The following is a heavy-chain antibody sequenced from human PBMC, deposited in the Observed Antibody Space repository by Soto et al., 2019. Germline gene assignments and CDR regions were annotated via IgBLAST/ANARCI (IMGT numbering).Heavy chain of an antibody. CDR1: GFTFSSYG. V-gene: IGHV3-21*01. Sequence: EVQLVESGGCLVKPGGSLRLSCVGSGFTFSSYGLHWVRQAPGKGLEWVSSISSRSSYIYYADSVKGRFTISRDNAKRSLFLQMNTLRAEDTAMYYCASGWQLKDYYAMDVWGQGTTVTVSS. J-gene: IGHJ6*02. CDR2: ISSRSSYI. CDR3: ASGWQLKDYYAMDV. D-gene: IGHD1-1*01.